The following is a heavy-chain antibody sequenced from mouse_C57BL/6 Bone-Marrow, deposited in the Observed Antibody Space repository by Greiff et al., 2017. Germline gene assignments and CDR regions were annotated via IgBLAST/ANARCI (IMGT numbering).Heavy chain of an antibody. CDR3: ARGEMGDYGYAMDY. J-gene: IGHJ4*01. D-gene: IGHD2-4*01. V-gene: IGHV14-4*01. Sequence: VQLQQSGAELVRPGASVKLSCTASGFNIKDDYMHWVKQRPEQGLEWIGWIDPENGDTEYASKFQGKATITADTSSNTAYLQLSSLTSEDTAVYYCARGEMGDYGYAMDYWGQGTSVTVSS. CDR2: IDPENGDT. CDR1: GFNIKDDY.